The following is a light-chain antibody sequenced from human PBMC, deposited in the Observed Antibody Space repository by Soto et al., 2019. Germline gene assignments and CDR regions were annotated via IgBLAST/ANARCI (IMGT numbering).Light chain of an antibody. CDR2: RNT. V-gene: IGLV1-47*01. CDR3: AGWDGSLSGWV. J-gene: IGLJ3*02. Sequence: QSVLTQPPSASGTPGQRVTISCSGSSSNIGRNYVYWYQQLPGTAPKLLISRNTQRPSAVPDRFSGSKSGTSASLAISGLRSDDEADYYCAGWDGSLSGWVFGGRTKLTVL. CDR1: SSNIGRNY.